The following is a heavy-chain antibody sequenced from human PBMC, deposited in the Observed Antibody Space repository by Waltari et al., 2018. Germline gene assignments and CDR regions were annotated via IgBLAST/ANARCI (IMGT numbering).Heavy chain of an antibody. D-gene: IGHD1-26*01. Sequence: EVQLVESGGGLVHPGGSLRLSCSASGFTFSNSDMNWVRQAPGKGLEGVSKISSTGKTIFYADSVKGRFTISRDNAKNSLYLQMNSLRTGDTALYYCAKGHSGSYGLDSWGQGTLVTVSP. V-gene: IGHV3-48*03. CDR1: GFTFSNSD. CDR2: ISSTGKTI. CDR3: AKGHSGSYGLDS. J-gene: IGHJ4*02.